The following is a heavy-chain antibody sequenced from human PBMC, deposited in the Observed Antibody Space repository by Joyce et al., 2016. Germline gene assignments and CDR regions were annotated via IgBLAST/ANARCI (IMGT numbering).Heavy chain of an antibody. CDR3: ARGGYDFWSGSTLDY. CDR1: GFTFSTYA. J-gene: IGHJ4*02. V-gene: IGHV3-23*01. D-gene: IGHD3-3*01. CDR2: SSGSGGST. Sequence: VHLLESGGGLVQPGGSLRLSCAASGFTFSTYAMSWVRQTPGKGLAWVSTSSGSGGSTYYADSVKGRFTVSRDNSKNTLDLQMNSLRAEDTAVYYCARGGYDFWSGSTLDYWGQGTKVTVSS.